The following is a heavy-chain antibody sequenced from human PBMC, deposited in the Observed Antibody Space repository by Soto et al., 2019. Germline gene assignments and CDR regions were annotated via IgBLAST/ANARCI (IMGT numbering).Heavy chain of an antibody. V-gene: IGHV1-3*01. CDR2: INAGNGNT. CDR1: GYTFTSYA. D-gene: IGHD1-20*01. J-gene: IGHJ4*02. Sequence: GASVKVSCKASGYTFTSYAMHWVRQAPGQRLEWMGWINAGNGNTKYSQKFQGRVTITRDTSASTAYMELSSLRSEDTAVYYCARGGPRVTGTVIYFDYWGQGTPVTVSS. CDR3: ARGGPRVTGTVIYFDY.